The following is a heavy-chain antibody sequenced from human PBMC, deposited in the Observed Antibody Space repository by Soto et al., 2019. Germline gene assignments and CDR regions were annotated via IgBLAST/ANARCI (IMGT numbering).Heavy chain of an antibody. D-gene: IGHD2-2*01. V-gene: IGHV3-48*02. Sequence: PGGSVRLSCAASGFTFSSYSMNWVRQAPGKGLEWVSYISSSSSTIYYADSVKGRFTISRDNAKNSLYLQMNSLRDEDTAVYYCARGGYCSSTSCYPQNYYYYGMDVWGQGTTVTVSS. CDR1: GFTFSSYS. CDR2: ISSSSSTI. J-gene: IGHJ6*02. CDR3: ARGGYCSSTSCYPQNYYYYGMDV.